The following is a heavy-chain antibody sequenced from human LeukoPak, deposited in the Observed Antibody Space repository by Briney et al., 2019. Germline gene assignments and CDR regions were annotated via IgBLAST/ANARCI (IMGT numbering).Heavy chain of an antibody. V-gene: IGHV1-2*06. CDR2: INPNSGGT. Sequence: VASVKVSCKASGYTFTAYYIHWVRQAPGQGLEWMGRINPNSGGTNFAQKFQGRVTMTSDTSISTAYTELRRLTSDDTAVYYCARDPWGGDIVVVPAAIHDPWGQGTLVTVSS. D-gene: IGHD2-2*01. J-gene: IGHJ5*02. CDR1: GYTFTAYY. CDR3: ARDPWGGDIVVVPAAIHDP.